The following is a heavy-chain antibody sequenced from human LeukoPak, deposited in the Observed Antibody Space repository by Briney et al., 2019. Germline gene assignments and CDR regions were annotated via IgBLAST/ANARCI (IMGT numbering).Heavy chain of an antibody. CDR1: GFTFDDYA. Sequence: GRSLRLSCAASGFTFDDYAMHWVRQAPGKGLEWVSGISWNSGSIGYADSVKGRFTISRDNAKNSLYVQMNSLRAEDTALYYCAKDAYYDILTGRFDYWGQGTLVTVSS. V-gene: IGHV3-9*01. D-gene: IGHD3-9*01. J-gene: IGHJ4*02. CDR3: AKDAYYDILTGRFDY. CDR2: ISWNSGSI.